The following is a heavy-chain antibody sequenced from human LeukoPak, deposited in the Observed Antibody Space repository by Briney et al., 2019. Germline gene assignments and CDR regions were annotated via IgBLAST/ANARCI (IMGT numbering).Heavy chain of an antibody. CDR1: GGSFSGYY. Sequence: PSETLSLTCAVYGGSFSGYYWSWIRQPPGKGLEWIGEINHSGSTNYNPSLKSRVTISVDTSKNQFSLKLSPVTAADTAVYYCARGPRTYSSSWYYPLDYYYYMDVWGKGTTVTVSS. CDR2: INHSGST. D-gene: IGHD6-13*01. CDR3: ARGPRTYSSSWYYPLDYYYYMDV. V-gene: IGHV4-34*01. J-gene: IGHJ6*03.